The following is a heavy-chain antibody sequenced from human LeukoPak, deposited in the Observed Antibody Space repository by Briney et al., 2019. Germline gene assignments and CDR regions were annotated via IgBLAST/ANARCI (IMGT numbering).Heavy chain of an antibody. CDR1: GFTLSGYW. Sequence: GGSLRLSCAASGFTLSGYWMHWVRQAPGKGLVWVSRINNDGTGTIYADSVKGRFTISRDNAKNTLYLQMNSLRAEDTAVYYCARVVPAAGHYFDYWGQGTLVTVSS. V-gene: IGHV3-74*01. J-gene: IGHJ4*02. CDR2: INNDGTGT. D-gene: IGHD2-2*01. CDR3: ARVVPAAGHYFDY.